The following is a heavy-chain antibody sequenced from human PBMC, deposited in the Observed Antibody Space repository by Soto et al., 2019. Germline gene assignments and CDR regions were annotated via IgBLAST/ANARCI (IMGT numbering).Heavy chain of an antibody. CDR3: ESGIQQSLRRINHGYSG. V-gene: IGHV1-69*12. Sequence: QVQLVQSGAEVKKPESSVKVSCKAPGGTFSTYAISWVRQAPGQGLEWMGGIIPMFGTANYAQRFQDRVTITAYESTNTVYMSLSRLRAEDTAVYSCESGIQQSLRRINHGYSGWGQGTMVTVSS. CDR1: GGTFSTYA. CDR2: IIPMFGTA. J-gene: IGHJ1*01. D-gene: IGHD5-12*01.